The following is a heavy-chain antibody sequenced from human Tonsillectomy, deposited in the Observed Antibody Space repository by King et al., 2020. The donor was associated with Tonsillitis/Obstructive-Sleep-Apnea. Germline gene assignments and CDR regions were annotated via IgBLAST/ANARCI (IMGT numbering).Heavy chain of an antibody. D-gene: IGHD3-9*01. CDR1: GGSITSGGNY. CDR2: IYHSGNN. J-gene: IGHJ4*02. CDR3: VRVTGKVPIFDY. Sequence: VQLQESGPGLVKPSQTLSLTCTVSGGSITSGGNYWGWVRQHPGKGLEWIGHIYHSGNNYYNPSLKSRITMSVDASENQVSLKLTSVTAADTAVYYCVRVTGKVPIFDYWGQGTLVTVSS. V-gene: IGHV4-31*03.